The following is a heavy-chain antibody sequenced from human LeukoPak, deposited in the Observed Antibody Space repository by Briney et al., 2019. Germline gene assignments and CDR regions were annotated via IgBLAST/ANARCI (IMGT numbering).Heavy chain of an antibody. CDR3: ARDRVWTVLY. J-gene: IGHJ4*02. CDR1: GFTFSTYW. Sequence: PGGSLRLSCGASGFTFSTYWMSWLRQAPGKGLEWVANINQDRSEKYYVDSVKGRFTISRDNAKNSLYLHMNSLRAEDTATYYCARDRVWTVLYWGQGILVTVSS. V-gene: IGHV3-7*01. CDR2: INQDRSEK. D-gene: IGHD2-8*01.